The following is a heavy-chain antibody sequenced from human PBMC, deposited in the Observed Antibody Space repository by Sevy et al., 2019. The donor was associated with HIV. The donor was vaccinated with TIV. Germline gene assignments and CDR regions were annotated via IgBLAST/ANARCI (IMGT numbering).Heavy chain of an antibody. CDR1: GFTFSSYA. D-gene: IGHD2-15*01. J-gene: IGHJ3*02. V-gene: IGHV3-23*01. Sequence: GGSLRLSCAASGFTFSSYAMSWVRQAPGKGQEWVSAISGSGGSTYYAASVKGRFTISRDNSKNTLYLQMNSLRAEDTAVYYCAKDHCSGGSCYSDAFDIWGQGTMVTVSS. CDR2: ISGSGGST. CDR3: AKDHCSGGSCYSDAFDI.